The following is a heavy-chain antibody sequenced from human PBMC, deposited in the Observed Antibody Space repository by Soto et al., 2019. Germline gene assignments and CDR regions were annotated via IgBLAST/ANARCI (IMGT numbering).Heavy chain of an antibody. J-gene: IGHJ3*02. CDR3: AGCGGDCYYAFDI. CDR1: GGSFRGYY. Sequence: SETLSLTCAVFGGSFRGYYWSRIRQPPGKGLVGIGEINHSGSTNYNPSLKSRVTIAVDTSKNQFSLKLSSVTAADTAVYYCAGCGGDCYYAFDIWGQGTMDTVSS. D-gene: IGHD2-21*02. CDR2: INHSGST. V-gene: IGHV4-34*01.